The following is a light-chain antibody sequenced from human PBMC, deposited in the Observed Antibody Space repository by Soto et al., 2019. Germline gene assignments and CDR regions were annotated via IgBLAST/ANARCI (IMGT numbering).Light chain of an antibody. J-gene: IGKJ1*01. V-gene: IGKV3-20*01. Sequence: EIVLTQSPGTLSLSPGERATLSCRASQSVSSGFLAWYQQKPGQAPRLLIYAASSRATGTPDSFSGSWSGTDFILTISRLEPEDFAVYYCQQYGSSPWTFGQGTKVEIK. CDR3: QQYGSSPWT. CDR1: QSVSSGF. CDR2: AAS.